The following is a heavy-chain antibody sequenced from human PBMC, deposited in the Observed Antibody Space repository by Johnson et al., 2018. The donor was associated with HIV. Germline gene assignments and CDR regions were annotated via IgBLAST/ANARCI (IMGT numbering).Heavy chain of an antibody. CDR3: ARGKGASVGLDAFDI. Sequence: VQLVESGGGLVQPGRSLRLSCAASGFTFDDFAMHWVRQAPGKGLEWVSGISWNGGDTGYADSVRGRFTISRDNAKNSLYLQTNSLRVEDTAFYYCARGKGASVGLDAFDIWGQGTTVIVSS. CDR2: ISWNGGDT. J-gene: IGHJ3*02. CDR1: GFTFDDFA. V-gene: IGHV3-9*01. D-gene: IGHD2-2*01.